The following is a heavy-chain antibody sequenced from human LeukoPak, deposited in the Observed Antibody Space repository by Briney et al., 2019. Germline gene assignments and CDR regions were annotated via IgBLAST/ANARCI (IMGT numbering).Heavy chain of an antibody. CDR2: ISSSSSYI. CDR3: ARERDSSSWSGGSYYYYYMDV. D-gene: IGHD6-13*01. CDR1: GFTFSSYS. V-gene: IGHV3-21*01. Sequence: GGSLRLSCAASGFTFSSYSMNWVRQAPGKGLEWVSSISSSSSYIYYADSVKGRFTISRDNAKNSLYLQMNSLRAEDTALYYCARERDSSSWSGGSYYYYYMDVWGKGTTVTVSS. J-gene: IGHJ6*03.